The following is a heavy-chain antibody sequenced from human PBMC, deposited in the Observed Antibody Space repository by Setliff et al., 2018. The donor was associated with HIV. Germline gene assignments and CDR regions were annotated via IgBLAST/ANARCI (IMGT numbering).Heavy chain of an antibody. CDR1: NGSISSGTFY. V-gene: IGHV4-61*02. CDR3: ARHHPGGIAAAGLDY. D-gene: IGHD6-13*01. CDR2: INTSGST. J-gene: IGHJ4*02. Sequence: SETLSLTCTVSNGSISSGTFYWNWMRQPAGKGLEWIGRINTSGSTNYNPSLKSRVTISVDKSQNQFSLKLSSVTAADTAVYYCARHHPGGIAAAGLDYWGQGTLVTVSS.